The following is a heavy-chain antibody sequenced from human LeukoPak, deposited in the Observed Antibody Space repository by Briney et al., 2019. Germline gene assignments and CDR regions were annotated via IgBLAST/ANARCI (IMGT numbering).Heavy chain of an antibody. CDR2: INPSGGST. D-gene: IGHD6-13*01. CDR3: ARSDYSSSWQGFYYYYMDV. V-gene: IGHV1-46*01. Sequence: GASVKVSCKASGYTFTSYYMHWVRQAPGQGLEWMGIINPSGGSTSYAQKFQGRVTMTRDTSTSTVYMELSSLRSEDTAVYYCARSDYSSSWQGFYYYYMDVWGKGTTVTVSS. CDR1: GYTFTSYY. J-gene: IGHJ6*03.